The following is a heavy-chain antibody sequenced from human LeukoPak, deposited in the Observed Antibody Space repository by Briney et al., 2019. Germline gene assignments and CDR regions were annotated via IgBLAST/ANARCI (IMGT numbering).Heavy chain of an antibody. V-gene: IGHV4-59*08. J-gene: IGHJ4*02. CDR1: GGSIRGYY. Sequence: SETLSLTCTVSGGSIRGYYWSWIRQPPGKGLEWIGYIYYSGSTNYNPSLKSRVTISVDTSKNQFSLKLSAVTAADTAVYYCASLQYGDYVSIWGQGTLVTVSS. CDR3: ASLQYGDYVSI. D-gene: IGHD4-17*01. CDR2: IYYSGST.